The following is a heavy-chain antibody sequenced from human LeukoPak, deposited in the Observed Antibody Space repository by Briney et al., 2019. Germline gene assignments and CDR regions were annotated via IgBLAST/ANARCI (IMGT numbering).Heavy chain of an antibody. CDR3: ARSPITIFGVASTGMDV. J-gene: IGHJ6*02. Sequence: GASVKVSCKASGYTFTGYYMHWARQAPGQGLEWMGWINPNSGGTNYAQKFQGWVTMTRDTSISTAYMELSRLRSDDTAVYYCARSPITIFGVASTGMDVWGQGTTVTVSS. V-gene: IGHV1-2*04. D-gene: IGHD3-3*01. CDR1: GYTFTGYY. CDR2: INPNSGGT.